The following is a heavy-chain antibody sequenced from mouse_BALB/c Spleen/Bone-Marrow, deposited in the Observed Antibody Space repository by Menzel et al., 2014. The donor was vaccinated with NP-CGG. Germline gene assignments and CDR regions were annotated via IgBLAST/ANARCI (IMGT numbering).Heavy chain of an antibody. CDR3: ARDHDYDY. CDR2: INSNGGST. V-gene: IGHV5-6-3*01. J-gene: IGHJ2*01. CDR1: GFTFSSYG. Sequence: EVKLMESGGGLVQPGGSLKLSCAASGFTFSSYGMSWVRQTPDKRLELVATINSNGGSTYYPDSVKGRFTISRDNAKNTLYLQMSSLKSEDTAMYYCARDHDYDYWGQGTTLTVSS. D-gene: IGHD2-4*01.